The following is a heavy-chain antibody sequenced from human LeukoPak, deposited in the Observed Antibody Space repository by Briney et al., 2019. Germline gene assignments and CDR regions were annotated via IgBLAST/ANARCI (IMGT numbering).Heavy chain of an antibody. J-gene: IGHJ4*02. CDR3: ARGWDSYGSFSFGY. CDR2: FYSGGTT. V-gene: IGHV3-66*01. Sequence: AGGSLRLSCAASGFTVSTNYMSWVRQAPGKGLEWLSVFYSGGTTYYADPVKGRFTVSRDNSKSTLYLQMNSLRVEDTAVYYCARGWDSYGSFSFGYWGQGTLVTVSS. CDR1: GFTVSTNY. D-gene: IGHD5-18*01.